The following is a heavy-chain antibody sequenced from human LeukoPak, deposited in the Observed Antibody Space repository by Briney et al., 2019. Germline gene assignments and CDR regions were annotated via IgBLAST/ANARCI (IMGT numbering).Heavy chain of an antibody. CDR3: ARGGYYYDY. CDR2: IYYSGST. J-gene: IGHJ4*02. Sequence: PSETLSLTCTVSGGSISIYYWSWIRQPPGKGLEWIGYIYYSGSTNYNPSLKSRVTISVDTSKNQFSLKLSSVTAADTAVYYCARGGYYYDYWGQGPLVIVSS. D-gene: IGHD6-13*01. CDR1: GGSISIYY. V-gene: IGHV4-59*01.